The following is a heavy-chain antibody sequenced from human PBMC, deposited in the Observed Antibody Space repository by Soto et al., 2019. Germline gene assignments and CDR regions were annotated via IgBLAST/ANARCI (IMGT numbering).Heavy chain of an antibody. Sequence: QVQLVQSGAEEKKPGASVKFSCKASGYTFTSYAMHWVRQAPGQRREWMGGINAGNGNTKYAQKFQGRVTITRDTSASAAYMELSRLRSEDTGGYYCGRSIVVLTALDDWGQGTMVTVSS. D-gene: IGHD2-21*02. J-gene: IGHJ4*02. CDR3: GRSIVVLTALDD. CDR2: INAGNGNT. CDR1: GYTFTSYA. V-gene: IGHV1-3*05.